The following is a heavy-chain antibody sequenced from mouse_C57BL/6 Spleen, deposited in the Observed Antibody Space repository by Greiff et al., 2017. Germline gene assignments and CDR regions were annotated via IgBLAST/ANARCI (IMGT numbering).Heavy chain of an antibody. CDR1: GYTFTSYW. CDR2: INPSNGGT. J-gene: IGHJ4*01. D-gene: IGHD1-1*01. V-gene: IGHV1-53*01. CDR3: ARSGVGGSFYAMGY. Sequence: QVQLQQPGTELVKPGASVKLSCKASGYTFTSYWMHWVKQRPGQGLEWIGNINPSNGGTDYNEKFKSKATLTVDESSSTAYMQLSSLTSEDSAVYYCARSGVGGSFYAMGYWGQGTSVTVCS.